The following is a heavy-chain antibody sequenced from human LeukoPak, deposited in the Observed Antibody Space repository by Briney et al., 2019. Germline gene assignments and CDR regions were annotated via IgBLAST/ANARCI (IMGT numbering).Heavy chain of an antibody. V-gene: IGHV1-2*02. CDR2: INPNSGGT. D-gene: IGHD1-26*01. CDR1: GYTFTGYY. CDR3: VRSLGREGGVGATSRS. J-gene: IGHJ4*02. Sequence: ASVKVSCKASGYTFTGYYMHWVRQAPGQGLEWMGWINPNSGGTNYAQKFQGRVTMTRDTSISTAYMELSRLRSDDTAVYYCVRSLGREGGVGATSRSWGQGTLVTVSS.